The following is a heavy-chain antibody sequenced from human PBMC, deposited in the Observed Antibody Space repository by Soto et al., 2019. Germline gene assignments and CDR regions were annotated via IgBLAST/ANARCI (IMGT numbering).Heavy chain of an antibody. D-gene: IGHD2-2*01. CDR1: GYTFTSYY. Sequence: GASVKVSCKASGYTFTSYYMHWVRQAPGQGLEWMGIINPSGGSTSYAQKFQGRVTMTRDTSTSTVYMELSSLRSEDTAVYYCARVSWRDIVVVPAATPYYYYYGMDVWGQGTTVTVSS. V-gene: IGHV1-46*01. J-gene: IGHJ6*02. CDR2: INPSGGST. CDR3: ARVSWRDIVVVPAATPYYYYYGMDV.